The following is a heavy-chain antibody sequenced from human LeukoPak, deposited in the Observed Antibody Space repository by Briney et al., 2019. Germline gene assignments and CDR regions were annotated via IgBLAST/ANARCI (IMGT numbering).Heavy chain of an antibody. CDR1: GYTFTSYG. D-gene: IGHD3-22*01. J-gene: IGHJ4*02. V-gene: IGHV1-18*01. Sequence: GASVKVSCKASGYTFTSYGNSWVRQAPGQGLEWMGWISAYNGNTNYAQKLQGRVTMTTDTSTSTAYMELRSLRSDDTAVYYCAREFAYYYDSSGYYYEDYWGQGTLVTVSS. CDR2: ISAYNGNT. CDR3: AREFAYYYDSSGYYYEDY.